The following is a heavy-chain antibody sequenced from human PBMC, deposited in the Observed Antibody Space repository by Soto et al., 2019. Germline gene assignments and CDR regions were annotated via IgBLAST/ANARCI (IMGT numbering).Heavy chain of an antibody. V-gene: IGHV3-23*01. D-gene: IGHD3-3*01. Sequence: GGSLRLSCAASGFTFSGYAMSWVRQAPGKGLEWVSAISGSGGSTYYADSVKGRFTISRDNSKNTLYLQMNSLRAEDTAVYYCAKLNYYDFWSGYPYYYGMDVWGQGTTVTVSS. CDR3: AKLNYYDFWSGYPYYYGMDV. CDR1: GFTFSGYA. CDR2: ISGSGGST. J-gene: IGHJ6*02.